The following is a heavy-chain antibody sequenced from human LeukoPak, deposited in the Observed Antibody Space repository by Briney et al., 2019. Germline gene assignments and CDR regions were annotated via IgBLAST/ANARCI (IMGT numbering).Heavy chain of an antibody. CDR3: AKDQQAVSAAYYFDS. CDR1: GFIFSRYA. CDR2: TVADGKDI. V-gene: IGHV3-30*18. J-gene: IGHJ4*02. Sequence: PGGSLRLSCAASGFIFSRYALHWDRQAPGKGLEWLTVTVADGKDIKYADSVKGRFTISRDNSKSALYLQMNSLRVEDTAVYYCAKDQQAVSAAYYFDSWGQGTLVTASS. D-gene: IGHD2-2*01.